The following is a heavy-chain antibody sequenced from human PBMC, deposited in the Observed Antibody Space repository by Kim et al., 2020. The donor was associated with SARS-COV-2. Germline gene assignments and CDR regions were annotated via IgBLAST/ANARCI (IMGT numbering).Heavy chain of an antibody. J-gene: IGHJ5*02. CDR3: ARARYSPSGRLTPFDP. Sequence: SETLSLTCTVSGASISSTGFYWGWIRQPPRKGLEWIGTFYYSGSTYYAPSLRSRVTMSLDTSKGQFSLRVDSVTAADTAVYYCARARYSPSGRLTPFDPWGQGTLVTVSS. V-gene: IGHV4-39*07. CDR1: GASISSTGFY. CDR2: FYYSGST. D-gene: IGHD3-10*01.